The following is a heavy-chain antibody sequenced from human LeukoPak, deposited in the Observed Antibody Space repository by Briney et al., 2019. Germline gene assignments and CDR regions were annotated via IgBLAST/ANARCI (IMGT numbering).Heavy chain of an antibody. J-gene: IGHJ4*02. Sequence: GASVKVSCKVSGYTLTELSMHWVRQAPGKGLAWVGGFDPEDGETIYAQKFQGRVTMTEDTSTDTAYMELSSLRSEDTAVYYCATDSAGSYSLDYWGQGTLVTVSS. CDR2: FDPEDGET. CDR3: ATDSAGSYSLDY. D-gene: IGHD1-26*01. CDR1: GYTLTELS. V-gene: IGHV1-24*01.